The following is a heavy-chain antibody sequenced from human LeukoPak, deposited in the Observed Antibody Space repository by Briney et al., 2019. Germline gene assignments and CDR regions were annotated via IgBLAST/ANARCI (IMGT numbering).Heavy chain of an antibody. Sequence: GGSLRLSCAASGFTFDDYGMSWVRQAPGKGLEWVSYISSSGSTIYYADPVKGRFTISRDNSKNTLYLQMNSLRAEDTAVYYCAKGTTILPGVFDYWGQGTLVTVSS. J-gene: IGHJ4*02. V-gene: IGHV3-23*01. CDR1: GFTFDDYG. CDR2: ISSSGSTI. D-gene: IGHD2-15*01. CDR3: AKGTTILPGVFDY.